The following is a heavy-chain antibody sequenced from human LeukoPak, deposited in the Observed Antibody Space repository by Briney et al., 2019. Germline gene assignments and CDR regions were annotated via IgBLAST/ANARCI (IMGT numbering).Heavy chain of an antibody. J-gene: IGHJ4*02. D-gene: IGHD4/OR15-4a*01. Sequence: GGSLRLSCVASGFTFTNYWMSWVRQAPGKGLEWVANSNQDGSGNYYVDSVKGRFTISRDNARNSLFLQMSSLRAEDTAVYYCARRNYGAFDSWGQGTPVTVSS. CDR2: SNQDGSGN. CDR3: ARRNYGAFDS. V-gene: IGHV3-7*01. CDR1: GFTFTNYW.